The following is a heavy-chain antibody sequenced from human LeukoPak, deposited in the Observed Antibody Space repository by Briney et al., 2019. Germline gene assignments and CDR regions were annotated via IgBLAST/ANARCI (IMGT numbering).Heavy chain of an antibody. CDR3: ARVLPYYYDSSGYYPDY. CDR1: GFTFSSYS. CDR2: ISSSSSTI. J-gene: IGHJ4*02. Sequence: GGSVRLSCAASGFTFSSYSMNWVRQAPGKGLEWVSYISSSSSTIYYADSVKGRFTISRDNAKNTLYLQMNSLRAEDTAVYYCARVLPYYYDSSGYYPDYWGQGTLVTVSS. D-gene: IGHD3-22*01. V-gene: IGHV3-48*04.